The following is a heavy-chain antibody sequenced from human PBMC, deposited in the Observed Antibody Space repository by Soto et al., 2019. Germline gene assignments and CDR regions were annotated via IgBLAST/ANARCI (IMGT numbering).Heavy chain of an antibody. CDR1: GYSFTSYW. CDR2: IYPGDSDT. D-gene: IGHD3-10*01. V-gene: IGHV5-51*01. J-gene: IGHJ5*02. Sequence: PGESLKISCKGSGYSFTSYWIGWVRQMPGKGLEWMGIIYPGDSDTRYSPSFQGQATISADKSISTAYLQWSSLKASDTAMYYCARLRRYYGSGSYFGFDNWFDPWGQGTLVTVSS. CDR3: ARLRRYYGSGSYFGFDNWFDP.